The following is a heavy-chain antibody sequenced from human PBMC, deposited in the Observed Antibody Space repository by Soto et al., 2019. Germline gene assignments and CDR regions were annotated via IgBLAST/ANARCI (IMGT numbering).Heavy chain of an antibody. CDR1: GGSISSYY. Sequence: SETLSLTCTVSGGSISSYYWSWIRQPPGKGLEWIGYIYYSGSTNYNPSLKSRVTISVDTSKNQFSLKLSSVTAADTAVYYCAARGGGGAFDIWGQGTMVTVSS. J-gene: IGHJ3*02. CDR3: AARGGGGAFDI. D-gene: IGHD3-16*01. V-gene: IGHV4-59*01. CDR2: IYYSGST.